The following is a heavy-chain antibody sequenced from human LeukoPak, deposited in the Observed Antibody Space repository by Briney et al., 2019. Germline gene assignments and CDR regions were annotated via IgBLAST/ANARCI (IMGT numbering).Heavy chain of an antibody. CDR3: ARARGLFGLTDY. CDR1: GFTFSSYA. J-gene: IGHJ4*02. V-gene: IGHV3-30-3*01. D-gene: IGHD3-10*02. Sequence: GGSLRLSCAASGFTFSSYAMHWVRQAPGKGLEWVAVISYDGSNKYYADSVKGRFTISRDNSKNTLYLQMNSLRAEDTAVYYCARARGLFGLTDYWGQGTLVTVSS. CDR2: ISYDGSNK.